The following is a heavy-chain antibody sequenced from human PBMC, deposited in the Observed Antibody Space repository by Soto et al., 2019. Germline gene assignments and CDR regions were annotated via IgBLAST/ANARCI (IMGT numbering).Heavy chain of an antibody. CDR2: TRNKANSYTT. V-gene: IGHV3-72*01. D-gene: IGHD2-21*02. J-gene: IGHJ3*02. Sequence: EVQLVESGGGLVQPGGSLRLSCAASGFTFSDHYMDWVRQAPGKGLEWVGRTRNKANSYTTEYAASVRGRFTISRDDSKNLVYRQMNSLETEDTSVYYCTSHVLVTLINGFDIWGQGTMVTVSS. CDR3: TSHVLVTLINGFDI. CDR1: GFTFSDHY.